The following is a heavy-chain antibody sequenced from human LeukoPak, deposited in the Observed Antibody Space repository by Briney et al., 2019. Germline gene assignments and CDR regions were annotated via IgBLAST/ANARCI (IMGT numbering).Heavy chain of an antibody. J-gene: IGHJ4*02. V-gene: IGHV3-23*01. CDR1: GFSFSNYA. Sequence: GGSLRLSCAASGFSFSNYAMSWVRLAPGAGLEWASAILGSGGSTYYADSVKGRFTVSRDNSKSTLYLQMNSLRAEDTALYYCAKWGDYDVLTGYYVPDYWGQGTLVTVSS. CDR2: ILGSGGST. D-gene: IGHD3-9*01. CDR3: AKWGDYDVLTGYYVPDY.